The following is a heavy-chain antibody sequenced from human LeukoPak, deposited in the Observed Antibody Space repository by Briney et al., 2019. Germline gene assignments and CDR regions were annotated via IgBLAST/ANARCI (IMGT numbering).Heavy chain of an antibody. V-gene: IGHV3-33*01. CDR2: IWYDGSNK. Sequence: PGGSLRLSCAASGFTFSSYGMHWVRQDPGKGLEWVAVIWYDGSNKYYADSVKGRFTISRDNSKNTLYLQMNSLRAEDTAVYYCARDLSRLPAGPDYWGQGTLVTVSS. D-gene: IGHD6-25*01. J-gene: IGHJ4*02. CDR1: GFTFSSYG. CDR3: ARDLSRLPAGPDY.